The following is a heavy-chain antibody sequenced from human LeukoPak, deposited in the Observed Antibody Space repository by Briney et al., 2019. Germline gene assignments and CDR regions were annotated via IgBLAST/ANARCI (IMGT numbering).Heavy chain of an antibody. CDR2: IYYSGNT. Sequence: PSETLSLTCTVSGGPISSYYWNWIRQPPGKGLEWIGYIYYSGNTNYNPSLESRVTISIDTSKSQIPLRLSSVTAADTAVYYCARSGRGTFTSYWTYFDFWGQGTLVTVSS. CDR3: ARSGRGTFTSYWTYFDF. CDR1: GGPISSYY. V-gene: IGHV4-59*01. D-gene: IGHD2/OR15-2a*01. J-gene: IGHJ4*02.